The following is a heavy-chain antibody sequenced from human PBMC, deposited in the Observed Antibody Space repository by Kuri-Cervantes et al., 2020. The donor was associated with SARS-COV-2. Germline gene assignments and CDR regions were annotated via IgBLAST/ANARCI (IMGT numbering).Heavy chain of an antibody. CDR1: GGSISSSSYY. V-gene: IGHV4-39*01. Sequence: GSLRLSCTVSGGSISSSSYYWGWIRQPPGKGLEWIGSIYYSGSTYYNPSLKSRVTISVDTSKNQFSLKLSSVTAADTAVYYCARHRHWNSGVAFDIWGQGTMVTVSS. D-gene: IGHD1-7*01. CDR3: ARHRHWNSGVAFDI. CDR2: IYYSGST. J-gene: IGHJ3*02.